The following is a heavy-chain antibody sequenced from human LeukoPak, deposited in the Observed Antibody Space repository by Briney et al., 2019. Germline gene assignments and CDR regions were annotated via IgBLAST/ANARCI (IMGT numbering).Heavy chain of an antibody. CDR2: ISSSGSTI. V-gene: IGHV3-48*04. CDR1: GFTFSTYT. CDR3: AELGITMIGGV. J-gene: IGHJ6*04. D-gene: IGHD3-10*02. Sequence: GGSLRLSCAASGFTFSTYTMSWVRQAPGKGLEWVSYISSSGSTIYYADSVKGRFTISRDNAKNSLYLQMNSLRAEDTAVYYCAELGITMIGGVWGKGTTVTISS.